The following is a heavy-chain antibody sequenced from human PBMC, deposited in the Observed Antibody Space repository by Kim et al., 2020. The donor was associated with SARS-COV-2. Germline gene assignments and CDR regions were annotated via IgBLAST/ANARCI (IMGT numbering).Heavy chain of an antibody. D-gene: IGHD5-12*01. J-gene: IGHJ4*02. Sequence: ADSVKVRFTVSRDNSKNMSYLQVDSLRAEDTAVYFCAGGYGETSYNFNKWGQGTLVTVSS. CDR3: AGGYGETSYNFNK. V-gene: IGHV3-23*01.